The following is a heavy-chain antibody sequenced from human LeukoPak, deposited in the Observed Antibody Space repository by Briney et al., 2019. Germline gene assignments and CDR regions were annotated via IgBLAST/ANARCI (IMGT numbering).Heavy chain of an antibody. CDR1: GFIFSSYS. Sequence: GGSLRLSCAASGFIFSSYSMSWVRQAPGKGLEWVSVITGSGGNTYYADSVKGRFTISKDNSKNTVYLQMNSLKTEDTAVYYRTTGPILYWGQGTLVTVSS. V-gene: IGHV3-23*01. CDR3: TTGPILY. CDR2: ITGSGGNT. J-gene: IGHJ4*02.